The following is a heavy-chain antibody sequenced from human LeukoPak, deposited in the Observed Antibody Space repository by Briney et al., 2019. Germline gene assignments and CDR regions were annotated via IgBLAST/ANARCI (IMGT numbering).Heavy chain of an antibody. V-gene: IGHV3-23*01. D-gene: IGHD6-19*01. Sequence: GGSLRLSCAASGFTFSSYAMTWVRQAPGKGLQWVSTITASGTDTFYADSVKGRFTISRDNSKNTLSLQMNSLRAEDTALYYCAKYTSGWVNDYWGQGTLVTVSS. CDR2: ITASGTDT. J-gene: IGHJ4*02. CDR3: AKYTSGWVNDY. CDR1: GFTFSSYA.